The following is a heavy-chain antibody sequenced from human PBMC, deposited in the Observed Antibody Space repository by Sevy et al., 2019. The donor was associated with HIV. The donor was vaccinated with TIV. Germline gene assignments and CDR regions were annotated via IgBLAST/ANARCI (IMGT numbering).Heavy chain of an antibody. Sequence: GGYLRLSCAASGFTFSSYEMNWVRQAPGKGLEWISYISSSGSTIYYADSVKGRFTISRDNAKNSLYLQMNSLRAEDTAVYYSVREGISIFGVAPYYFDYWGQGTLVTVSS. V-gene: IGHV3-48*03. J-gene: IGHJ4*02. CDR1: GFTFSSYE. CDR2: ISSSGSTI. D-gene: IGHD3-3*01. CDR3: VREGISIFGVAPYYFDY.